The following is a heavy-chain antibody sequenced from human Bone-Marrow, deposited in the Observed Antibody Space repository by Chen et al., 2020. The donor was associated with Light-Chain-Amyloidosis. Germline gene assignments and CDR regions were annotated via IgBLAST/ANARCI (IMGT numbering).Heavy chain of an antibody. CDR3: VRDVMSTTGHRWFES. CDR1: GDSLFNDKYY. D-gene: IGHD1-26*01. J-gene: IGHJ5*01. CDR2: VYNSGST. Sequence: QVQLQGSGPGLVKPSQTLSLTCTVSGDSLFNDKYYWHWIRQPAGKGLEWIGRVYNSGSTRYNPSLKSRITISVNTAKNQFSLNLTSVTATDTAVYYCVRDVMSTTGHRWFESWGQGTVVTVS. V-gene: IGHV4-61*02.